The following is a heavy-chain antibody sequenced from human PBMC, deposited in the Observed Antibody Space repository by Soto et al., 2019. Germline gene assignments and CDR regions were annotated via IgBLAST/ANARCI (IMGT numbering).Heavy chain of an antibody. CDR1: GFTFSSYS. Sequence: GGSLRLSCAASGFTFSSYSMNWVRQAPGKGLEWVSYISSSSSTIYYADSVKGRFTISRDNAKNSLYLQMNSLRAEDTAVYYCARDQAVGVVPAAPEYFQHWGQGTLVTVSS. CDR3: ARDQAVGVVPAAPEYFQH. CDR2: ISSSSSTI. D-gene: IGHD2-2*01. J-gene: IGHJ1*01. V-gene: IGHV3-48*01.